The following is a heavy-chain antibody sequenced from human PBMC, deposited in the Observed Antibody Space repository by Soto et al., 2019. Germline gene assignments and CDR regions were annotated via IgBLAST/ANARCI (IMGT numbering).Heavy chain of an antibody. CDR3: ARDIGYTTHY. CDR2: IYSGGST. Sequence: EVQLVESGGGLVQPGRSLRLSCAASGFTVSSNYMSWVCQAPGKGLECVSVIYSGGSTYYADSVKGRFTISRHNSKNTLYLQMNSLRAEDTAVYYCARDIGYTTHYWGQATLVTVSS. J-gene: IGHJ4*02. CDR1: GFTVSSNY. D-gene: IGHD1-1*01. V-gene: IGHV3-53*04.